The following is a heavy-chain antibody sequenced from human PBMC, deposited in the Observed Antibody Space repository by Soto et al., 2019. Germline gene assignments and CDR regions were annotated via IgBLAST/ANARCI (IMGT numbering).Heavy chain of an antibody. Sequence: TLSLTCAISGDSVSSNSAAWNWIRQSPSRGLEWLGRTYYRSKWYNDYAVSVKSRITIKPDTSKNQFSLQLNAVTPEDTAVYYWASRYQNRRNDYGDYYEIGLYETSYYYGMDVWGQGTTVTVSS. CDR1: GDSVSSNSAA. V-gene: IGHV6-1*01. J-gene: IGHJ6*02. CDR3: ASRYQNRRNDYGDYYEIGLYETSYYYGMDV. CDR2: TYYRSKWYN. D-gene: IGHD4-17*01.